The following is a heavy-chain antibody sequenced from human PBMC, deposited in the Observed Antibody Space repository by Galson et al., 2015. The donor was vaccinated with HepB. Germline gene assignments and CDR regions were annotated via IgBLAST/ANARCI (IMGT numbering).Heavy chain of an antibody. J-gene: IGHJ4*02. V-gene: IGHV3-21*01. Sequence: SLRLSCPASGLTSSSHSMICVRQAPGKGLEWVSSISSSSSYIYYADSVKGRFTITRDNAKNSLYLQMNSLRAEDTAVYYCARAGSFGYGGNYRFDYWGQGTLVTVSS. D-gene: IGHD4-23*01. CDR2: ISSSSSYI. CDR1: GLTSSSHS. CDR3: ARAGSFGYGGNYRFDY.